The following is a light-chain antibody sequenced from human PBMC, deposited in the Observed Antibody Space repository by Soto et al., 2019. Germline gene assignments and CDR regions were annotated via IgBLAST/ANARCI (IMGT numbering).Light chain of an antibody. CDR1: QNSLYNSNNKNY. CDR2: WAS. V-gene: IGKV4-1*01. Sequence: DIVMTQSPDSLAVSLGERATINCESSQNSLYNSNNKNYLAWFQQKRGQPPKLLIYWASTRESGVPDRFSGSGSGTYFTLTISSLQAEDAAVYYCQQYYNIPWTFGRGTKVDIK. CDR3: QQYYNIPWT. J-gene: IGKJ1*01.